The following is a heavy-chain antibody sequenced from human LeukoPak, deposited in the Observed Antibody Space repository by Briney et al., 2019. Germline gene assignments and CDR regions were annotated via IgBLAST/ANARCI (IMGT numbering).Heavy chain of an antibody. CDR1: GFTFSSYG. CDR2: IRYDGSNK. D-gene: IGHD3-3*01. CDR3: AKDPTSTYDFWSGSIFDD. Sequence: QPGGSLRLSCAASGFTFSSYGMHWVRQAPGKGLEWVAFIRYDGSNKYYADSVKGRFTISRDNSKNTLYLQMNSLRAEDTAVYYCAKDPTSTYDFWSGSIFDDWGQGTLVTVSS. V-gene: IGHV3-30*02. J-gene: IGHJ4*02.